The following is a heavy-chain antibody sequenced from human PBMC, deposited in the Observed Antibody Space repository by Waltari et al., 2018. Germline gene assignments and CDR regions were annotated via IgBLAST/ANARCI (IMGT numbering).Heavy chain of an antibody. CDR1: GGTFSSYA. J-gene: IGHJ4*02. Sequence: QVQLVQSGAEVKKPGSSVKVSCKASGGTFSSYAISWVRQAPGQGLEWMGRIIPSFGTANYAQKCQGRVTITADKSTSTAYMELRSLGSEDTAVYYCASPTAPGAAGTFDYWGQGTLVTVSS. D-gene: IGHD6-13*01. CDR2: IIPSFGTA. CDR3: ASPTAPGAAGTFDY. V-gene: IGHV1-69*08.